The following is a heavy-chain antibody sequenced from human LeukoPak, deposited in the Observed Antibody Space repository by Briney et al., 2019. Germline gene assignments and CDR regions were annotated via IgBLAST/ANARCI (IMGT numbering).Heavy chain of an antibody. Sequence: PSETLSLTCTVSGGSIGSYYWSWIRQPAGKGLEWIGYIFYTGSTNYNPSLKSRVTISVLTSKNRFSLKLSSVTAADTAVYYCATLTGGDDAFDIWGQGTMVTVSS. J-gene: IGHJ3*02. CDR3: ATLTGGDDAFDI. CDR2: IFYTGST. V-gene: IGHV4-59*01. D-gene: IGHD4-23*01. CDR1: GGSIGSYY.